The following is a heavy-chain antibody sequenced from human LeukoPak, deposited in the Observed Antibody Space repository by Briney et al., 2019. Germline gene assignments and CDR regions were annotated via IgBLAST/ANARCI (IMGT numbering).Heavy chain of an antibody. CDR1: GFTFSSYD. D-gene: IGHD6-19*01. J-gene: IGHJ2*01. V-gene: IGHV3-13*04. CDR3: ARVLAVAGLNWYFDL. Sequence: PGGSLRLSCAASGFTFSSYDMHWVRQPTGKGLEWVSTIGTAGGTYYPGSVKGRFTVSRENAKNSVYLQMNSLRAEDTAVYYCARVLAVAGLNWYFDLWGRGTLVTVSS. CDR2: IGTAGGT.